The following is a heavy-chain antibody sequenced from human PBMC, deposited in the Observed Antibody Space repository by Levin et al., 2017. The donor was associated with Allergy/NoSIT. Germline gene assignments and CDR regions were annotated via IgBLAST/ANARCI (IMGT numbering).Heavy chain of an antibody. CDR1: GFTFSRYD. CDR3: VRGQYLAASSGWFDP. J-gene: IGHJ5*02. D-gene: IGHD6-13*01. Sequence: GESLKISCAASGFTFSRYDMHWVRQVTGKGLEWVSAIHTAGDTYYSGSVKVRFTISRENAKNSLYLQMNSLRAGDTAVYYCVRGQYLAASSGWFDPWGQGTLVTVSS. CDR2: IHTAGDT. V-gene: IGHV3-13*01.